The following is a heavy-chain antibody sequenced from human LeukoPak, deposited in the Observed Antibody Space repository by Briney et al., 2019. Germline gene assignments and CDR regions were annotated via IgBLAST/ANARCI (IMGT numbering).Heavy chain of an antibody. CDR3: ARVHTMGYYFDY. V-gene: IGHV4-59*01. J-gene: IGHJ4*02. CDR2: IYYSGST. Sequence: SETLSLTCTVSGGSISSYYGSWIRQPPGKGLEWIGYIYYSGSTNYNPSLKSRVTISVDTSKNQFSLKLSSVTAADTAVYYCARVHTMGYYFDYWGQGTLVTVSS. CDR1: GGSISSYY. D-gene: IGHD3-3*01.